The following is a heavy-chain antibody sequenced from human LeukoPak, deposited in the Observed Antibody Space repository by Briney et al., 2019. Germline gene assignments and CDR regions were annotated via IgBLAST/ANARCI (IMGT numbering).Heavy chain of an antibody. Sequence: GGSLRLSCVASGFTFSDYYMSWIRQAPGKGLEWVAYIGSSGSTIYYADSVKGRFTISRDNAKKSLYLQMNSLRAEDTAVYYCARAEASVVAATIDYYYMDVWGKGTTVTTSS. CDR1: GFTFSDYY. CDR3: ARAEASVVAATIDYYYMDV. D-gene: IGHD2-15*01. CDR2: IGSSGSTI. V-gene: IGHV3-11*04. J-gene: IGHJ6*03.